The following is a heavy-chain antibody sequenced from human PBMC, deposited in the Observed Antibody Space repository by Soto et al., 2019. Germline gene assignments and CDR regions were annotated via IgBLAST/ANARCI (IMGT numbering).Heavy chain of an antibody. Sequence: SETLSLTCIVSGGSISSYYWSWIRQPPGKGLEWIGYIYYSGSANYNPSLKSRVTISIDTSKNQFSLKLSSVTAADTALYYCARHYCDSPNCYTYFDLWGRGTLVTVSS. CDR1: GGSISSYY. V-gene: IGHV4-59*08. J-gene: IGHJ2*01. CDR3: ARHYCDSPNCYTYFDL. CDR2: IYYSGSA. D-gene: IGHD2-2*02.